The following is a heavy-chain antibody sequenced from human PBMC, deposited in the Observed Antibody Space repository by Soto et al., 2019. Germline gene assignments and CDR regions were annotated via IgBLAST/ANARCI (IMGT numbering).Heavy chain of an antibody. V-gene: IGHV3-9*01. CDR1: GFTFDDYA. Sequence: GGSLRLSCAASGFTFDDYAMHWVRQAPGKGLEWVSGISWNSGSIGYADSVKGRFTISRDNAKNSLYLQMNSLRAEDTALYYCARSYSYGLYYFDYWGQGTLVTVSS. D-gene: IGHD5-18*01. CDR2: ISWNSGSI. CDR3: ARSYSYGLYYFDY. J-gene: IGHJ4*02.